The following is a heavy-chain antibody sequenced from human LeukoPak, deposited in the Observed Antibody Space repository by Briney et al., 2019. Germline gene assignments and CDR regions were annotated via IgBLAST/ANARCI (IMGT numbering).Heavy chain of an antibody. CDR1: GGSFSGYY. D-gene: IGHD4-11*01. V-gene: IGHV4-34*01. J-gene: IGHJ4*02. CDR2: INHSGST. CDR3: ARGSPSVADIMTN. Sequence: SETLSLTCAVYGGSFSGYYWSWIRQPPGKGLEWIGEINHSGSTNYNPSLKSRVTISVDTSKNQFSLKLSSVTAADTAVYYCARGSPSVADIMTNWGQGTLVTVSS.